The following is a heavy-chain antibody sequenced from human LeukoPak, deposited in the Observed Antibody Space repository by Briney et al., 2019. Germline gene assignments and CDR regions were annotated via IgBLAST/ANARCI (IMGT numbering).Heavy chain of an antibody. CDR1: GGYISSYY. CDR3: ALGDCSSTSCYVFDY. D-gene: IGHD2-2*01. Sequence: PSETLSLTCTVSGGYISSYYWSWIRQPPGKGLEWIGYIFNSGGTNYNPSLKSRVTISVDTSKNQFSLKLSSVTAADTAVYFCALGDCSSTSCYVFDYWGQGTLVTVSS. J-gene: IGHJ4*02. V-gene: IGHV4-59*01. CDR2: IFNSGGT.